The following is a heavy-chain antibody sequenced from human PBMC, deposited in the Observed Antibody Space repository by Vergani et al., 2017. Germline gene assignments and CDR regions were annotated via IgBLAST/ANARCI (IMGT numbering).Heavy chain of an antibody. CDR1: SFKLGDYG. CDR3: AKDVTSRTLGPSWFDP. CDR2: ISWNSGSI. V-gene: IGHV3-9*01. D-gene: IGHD2-2*01. J-gene: IGHJ5*02. Sequence: VQLVESGGGVVQPGRSLRLSCTPSSFKLGDYGMHWVRQAPGRGLEWVSGISWNSGSIGYADSVKGRFTISRDNAKNSLYLQMNSLRAKDTALYYCAKDVTSRTLGPSWFDPWGQGTLVTVSS.